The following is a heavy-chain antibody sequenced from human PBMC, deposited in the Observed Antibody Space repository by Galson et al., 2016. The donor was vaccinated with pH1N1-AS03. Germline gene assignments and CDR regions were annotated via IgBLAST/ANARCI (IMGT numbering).Heavy chain of an antibody. CDR2: INTDSGGT. V-gene: IGHV1-2*02. CDR3: VRGSPHSSSTNYAFEF. D-gene: IGHD2-2*01. CDR1: GYAFTDYY. J-gene: IGHJ3*01. Sequence: SVKVSCKASGYAFTDYYMHLLRRAPGQGLEWMAWINTDSGGTDYAQKFQGRVTMTRDASISTTYMELSSLRSGDTAVYYCVRGSPHSSSTNYAFEFWGRGTMVTVSS.